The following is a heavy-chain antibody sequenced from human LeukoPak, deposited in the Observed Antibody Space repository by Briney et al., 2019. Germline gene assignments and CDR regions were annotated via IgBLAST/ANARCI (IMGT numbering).Heavy chain of an antibody. J-gene: IGHJ3*02. CDR2: IYYSGST. CDR3: ARGVSPGLYAFDI. D-gene: IGHD6-13*01. V-gene: IGHV4-59*01. Sequence: SETLSLTCTVSGGSISSYYWSWIRQPPGKGLEWIGYIYYSGSTNYNPSLKSRVTISVYTSKNQFSLKLSSVTAADTAVYYCARGVSPGLYAFDIWGQGTMVTVSS. CDR1: GGSISSYY.